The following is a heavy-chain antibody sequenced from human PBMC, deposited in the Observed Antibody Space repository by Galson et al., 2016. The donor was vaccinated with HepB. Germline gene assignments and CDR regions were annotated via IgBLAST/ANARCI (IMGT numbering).Heavy chain of an antibody. CDR2: ISADNGNT. V-gene: IGHV1-18*04. CDR3: AGQKQQLEGLGWFDP. D-gene: IGHD6-13*01. CDR1: GYTFTSYD. J-gene: IGHJ5*02. Sequence: SVKVSCKASGYTFTSYDFSWVRQAPGQGLEWMGWISADNGNTKYAQELQGRVTMTTDTSTRTAYMELRSLRYDDTAVYYCAGQKQQLEGLGWFDPWGQGTLVTVSS.